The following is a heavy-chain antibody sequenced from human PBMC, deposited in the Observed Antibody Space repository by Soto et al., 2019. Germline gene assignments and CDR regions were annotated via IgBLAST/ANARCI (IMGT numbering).Heavy chain of an antibody. J-gene: IGHJ5*02. V-gene: IGHV3-33*01. D-gene: IGHD3-22*01. CDR3: ARGTDYYDSSGPIEP. CDR2: IWYDGQTK. Sequence: GGSLRLSCATSGFTFSTYGMHWVRQAPGKGLEWVTVIWYDGQTKYYADSVKGRFTISRDNSKNTMDLQMNSLRAEDTAVYYCARGTDYYDSSGPIEPWGQGTLVTAPQ. CDR1: GFTFSTYG.